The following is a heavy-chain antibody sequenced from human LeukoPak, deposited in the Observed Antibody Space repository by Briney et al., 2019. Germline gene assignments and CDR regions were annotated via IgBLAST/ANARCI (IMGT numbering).Heavy chain of an antibody. CDR3: ARDPGYDTSGYYYGYFDY. V-gene: IGHV1-46*01. Sequence: GASVTVSCKASGYTFTGYYMHWVRQAPGQGLEWMGIINPSGGNTTYAQKFQGRVTMTRDMSTSTVYMELSSLRSEDTAVYYCARDPGYDTSGYYYGYFDYWGLGTLVTVSS. D-gene: IGHD3-22*01. J-gene: IGHJ4*02. CDR2: INPSGGNT. CDR1: GYTFTGYY.